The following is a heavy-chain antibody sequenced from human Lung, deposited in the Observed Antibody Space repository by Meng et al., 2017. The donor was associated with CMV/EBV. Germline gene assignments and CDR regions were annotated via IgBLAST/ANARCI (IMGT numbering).Heavy chain of an antibody. V-gene: IGHV4-59*08. D-gene: IGHD3-16*02. CDR1: GGSISTYY. Sequence: QVQLQDAGPGLVKPSETLSLPCAVSGGSISTYYWSWIRQPPGKGLEWIGNNYYSGSTNYNPSLASRVSISVDSSKNQFSLKLSSVTAADTAVYYCARHQNGGTYPLDYWGQGTLVTVSS. J-gene: IGHJ4*02. CDR3: ARHQNGGTYPLDY. CDR2: NYYSGST.